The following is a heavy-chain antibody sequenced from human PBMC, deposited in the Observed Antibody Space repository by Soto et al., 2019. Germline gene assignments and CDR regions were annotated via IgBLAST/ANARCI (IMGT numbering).Heavy chain of an antibody. V-gene: IGHV1-18*01. CDR1: GYTFTSYG. J-gene: IGHJ6*02. CDR3: ARDESGWQLSRYYYGMDV. CDR2: ISAYNGNT. Sequence: GASVKVSCKASGYTFTSYGISWVRQAPGQGLEWMGWISAYNGNTNYAQKLQGRVTMTTDTSTSTAYMELRSLRSDDTAVYYCARDESGWQLSRYYYGMDVWGQGTTVTVSS. D-gene: IGHD3-10*01.